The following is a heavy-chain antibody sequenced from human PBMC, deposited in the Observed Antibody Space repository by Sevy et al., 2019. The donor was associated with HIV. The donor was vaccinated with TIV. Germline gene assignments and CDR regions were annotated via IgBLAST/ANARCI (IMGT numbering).Heavy chain of an antibody. D-gene: IGHD6-19*01. Sequence: GGSLRLSCAASGFSISGYGMHWVRQAPGKGLEWVAVIWYDVTNREYADSVKGRFTISRDNSKNTLYLQMNSLRVEDTAVYYCAREDIRVAGIGYYFHSWGQGTLVTVSS. CDR1: GFSISGYG. CDR2: IWYDVTNR. V-gene: IGHV3-33*01. J-gene: IGHJ4*02. CDR3: AREDIRVAGIGYYFHS.